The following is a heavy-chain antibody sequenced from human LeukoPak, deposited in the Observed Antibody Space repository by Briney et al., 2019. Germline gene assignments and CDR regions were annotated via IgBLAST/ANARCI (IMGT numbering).Heavy chain of an antibody. V-gene: IGHV3-74*01. Sequence: GGSLRLSCAASGFTLSNYWMHWVRQAPGKGLVWVSRINSDGSSRNYADSVKGRFTISRDNAKNALYLQMNSLRAEDTAVYYCASASSHRIAAGGDYWGQGTLVTVSS. J-gene: IGHJ4*02. D-gene: IGHD6-13*01. CDR3: ASASSHRIAAGGDY. CDR1: GFTLSNYW. CDR2: INSDGSSR.